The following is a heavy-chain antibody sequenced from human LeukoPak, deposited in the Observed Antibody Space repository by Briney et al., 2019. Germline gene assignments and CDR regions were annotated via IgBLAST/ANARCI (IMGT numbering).Heavy chain of an antibody. CDR1: GGTFSSYA. J-gene: IGHJ3*02. CDR3: ASPRCGGDWYLWLGAFDI. Sequence: SVKVSCKASGGTFSSYAISWVRQAPGQGLEWMGGIIPIFGTANYAQKFQGRVTITADESTSTAYKELSSLRAEATAVYYAASPRCGGDWYLWLGAFDICGQGTMVTVSS. V-gene: IGHV1-69*13. D-gene: IGHD2-21*01. CDR2: IIPIFGTA.